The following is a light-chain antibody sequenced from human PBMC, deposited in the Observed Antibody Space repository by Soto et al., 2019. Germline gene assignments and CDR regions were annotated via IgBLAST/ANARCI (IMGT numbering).Light chain of an antibody. Sequence: DIQMTHSPSSLSASVGDRVTITCRASQSISTYLIWYQQKPGKAPKLLIYATSSLQSGVPSRFSGSGSGTDFTLTISSLQPEDFATYYCQQSYSTPPGTFGQRTKVDIK. CDR2: ATS. V-gene: IGKV1-39*01. CDR1: QSISTY. CDR3: QQSYSTPPGT. J-gene: IGKJ1*01.